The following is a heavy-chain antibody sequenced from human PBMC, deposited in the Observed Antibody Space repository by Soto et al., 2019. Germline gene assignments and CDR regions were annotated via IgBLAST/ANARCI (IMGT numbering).Heavy chain of an antibody. CDR2: ITSSGSYI. V-gene: IGHV3-21*01. J-gene: IGHJ4*02. Sequence: EVQLVESGGGLVNPGGSLRLSCAASGFTFSSYAMNWVRQAPGKGLEWVSSITSSGSYIYYADSVKGRFTISRDNAKNSPYLQMNSLRAEDTAVYYCARDYYGDYVFDYWGQGTLVTVSS. CDR1: GFTFSSYA. D-gene: IGHD4-17*01. CDR3: ARDYYGDYVFDY.